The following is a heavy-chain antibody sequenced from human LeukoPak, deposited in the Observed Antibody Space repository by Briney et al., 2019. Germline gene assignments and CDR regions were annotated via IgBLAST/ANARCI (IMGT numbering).Heavy chain of an antibody. CDR3: ARESVVTPYYFDY. D-gene: IGHD4-23*01. CDR1: GGSVSSGSYY. J-gene: IGHJ4*02. CDR2: IYYSGST. V-gene: IGHV4-61*01. Sequence: SETLSLTCTVSGGSVSSGSYYWSWIRQPPGKGLEWIGYIYYSGSTNYNPSLKSRVTISVDTSKNQFSLKLSSVTAADTAVYYCARESVVTPYYFDYWGQGTLVTVSS.